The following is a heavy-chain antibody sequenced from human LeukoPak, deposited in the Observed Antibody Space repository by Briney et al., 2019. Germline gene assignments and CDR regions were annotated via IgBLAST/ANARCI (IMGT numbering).Heavy chain of an antibody. CDR3: AGVPGSSWTFDY. CDR2: VKADGSEI. Sequence: GGSLRLSCAASGFNFRNCWMNWVRQAPVKGLEWVATVKADGSEIYYVDSVKGRFTISRDNADNSLYLQMHSLRADDTAIYYCAGVPGSSWTFDYWGQGTLVTVSS. D-gene: IGHD6-13*01. J-gene: IGHJ4*02. V-gene: IGHV3-7*03. CDR1: GFNFRNCW.